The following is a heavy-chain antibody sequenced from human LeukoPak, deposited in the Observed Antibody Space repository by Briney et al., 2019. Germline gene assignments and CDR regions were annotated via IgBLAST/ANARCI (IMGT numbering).Heavy chain of an antibody. J-gene: IGHJ4*02. D-gene: IGHD6-13*01. CDR2: IIPIFGTA. CDR1: GGTFSSYA. Sequence: EASVNVSCKASGGTFSSYAISWVRQAPGRGLEWMGGIIPIFGTANYAQKFQGRVTITADESTSTAYMELSSLRSEDTAVYYCARPQRGSSWYAGFDYWGQGTLVTVSS. V-gene: IGHV1-69*13. CDR3: ARPQRGSSWYAGFDY.